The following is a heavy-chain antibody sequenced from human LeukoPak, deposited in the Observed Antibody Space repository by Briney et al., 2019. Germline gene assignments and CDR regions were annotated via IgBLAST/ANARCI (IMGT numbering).Heavy chain of an antibody. D-gene: IGHD5-18*01. CDR3: ASDGDTAMVQD. CDR1: GFTFSSYA. CDR2: ISGSGGST. V-gene: IGHV3-23*01. Sequence: HTGGSLRLSCAASGFTFSSYAMSWVRQAPGKGLEWVSAISGSGGSTYYADSVKGRFTISRDNSKNTLYLQMNSLRVEDTAVYYCASDGDTAMVQDWGQGTLVTVSS. J-gene: IGHJ4*02.